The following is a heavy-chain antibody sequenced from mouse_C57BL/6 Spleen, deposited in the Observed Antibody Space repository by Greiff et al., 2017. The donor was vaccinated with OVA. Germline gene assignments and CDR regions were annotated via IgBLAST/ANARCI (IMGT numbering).Heavy chain of an antibody. CDR3: AGNWFAY. CDR2: INPNNGGT. CDR1: GYTFTDYY. D-gene: IGHD2-1*01. V-gene: IGHV1-26*01. J-gene: IGHJ3*01. Sequence: LVEPGASVKISCKASGYTFTDYYMNWVKQSHGKSLEWIGDINPNNGGTSYNQKFKGKATLTVDKSSSTAYMELRSLTSEDSAVYYCAGNWFAYWGQGTLVTVSA.